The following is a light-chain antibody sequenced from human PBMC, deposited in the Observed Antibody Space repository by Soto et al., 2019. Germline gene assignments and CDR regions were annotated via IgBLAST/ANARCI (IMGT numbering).Light chain of an antibody. CDR2: GAS. CDR1: QDIRKF. CDR3: QMCDSAHALT. J-gene: IGKJ4*01. V-gene: IGKV1-27*01. Sequence: DIQMTQSPSSLSASVGDRVTITCRASQDIRKFLAWYQQKAGKAPQVLIYGASTLQSGVPSRFSGSGSGTDFTLTIYDLQPEDAATYYCQMCDSAHALTFGGGTKVEIK.